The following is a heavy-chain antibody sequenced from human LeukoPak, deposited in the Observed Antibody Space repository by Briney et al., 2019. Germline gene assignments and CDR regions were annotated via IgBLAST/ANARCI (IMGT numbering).Heavy chain of an antibody. J-gene: IGHJ6*03. V-gene: IGHV4-4*07. CDR3: ARGSGSYYYYYMDV. Sequence: KPSETLSLTCTVSGGSISSYYWSWLRQPAGKGLESIGRIYTSGTTNYNPSLKSRVTMSVDTSKNQFSLNLSSVTAADTAVYYCARGSGSYYYYYMDVWGKGTTVTVSS. CDR2: IYTSGTT. CDR1: GGSISSYY.